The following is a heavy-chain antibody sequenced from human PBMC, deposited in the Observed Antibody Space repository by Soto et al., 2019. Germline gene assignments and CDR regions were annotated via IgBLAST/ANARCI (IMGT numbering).Heavy chain of an antibody. CDR3: ARDNSGTTGTTLPDAFDI. V-gene: IGHV3-66*01. J-gene: IGHJ3*02. D-gene: IGHD1-1*01. CDR1: GFTVSSNY. CDR2: IYSGGST. Sequence: SLRLSCAASGFTVSSNYMSWVRQAPGKGLEWVSVIYSGGSTYYADSVKGRFTISRDNSKNTLYLQMNSLRAEDTAVYYCARDNSGTTGTTLPDAFDIWGQGTMVTVSS.